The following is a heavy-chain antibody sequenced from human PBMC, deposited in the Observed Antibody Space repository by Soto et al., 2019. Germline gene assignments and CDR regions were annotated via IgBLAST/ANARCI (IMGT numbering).Heavy chain of an antibody. CDR2: IIPIFGTA. D-gene: IGHD6-6*01. CDR3: ARDPSLIAARVYYYYGMDV. J-gene: IGHJ6*02. V-gene: IGHV1-69*13. Sequence: GASVKVSCKASGGTFSSYAISWVRQAPGQGLEWMGGIIPIFGTANYAQKFQGRVTITADESTSTAYMELSSLRSEDTAVYYCARDPSLIAARVYYYYGMDVWGQGTTVTVS. CDR1: GGTFSSYA.